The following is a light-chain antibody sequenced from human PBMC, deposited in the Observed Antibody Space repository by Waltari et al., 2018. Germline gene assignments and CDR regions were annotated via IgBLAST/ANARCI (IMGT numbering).Light chain of an antibody. J-gene: IGKJ1*01. V-gene: IGKV1-5*03. CDR1: QSISSW. Sequence: DIQMTQSPSTLSASVGDTVTITCRASQSISSWLAWYQQKPGRAPKLLSYKASSLESGVPSRFSGSGSGTEFTLTISSLQPDDFASYYCQQYNSFPWTFGQGTKVEIK. CDR3: QQYNSFPWT. CDR2: KAS.